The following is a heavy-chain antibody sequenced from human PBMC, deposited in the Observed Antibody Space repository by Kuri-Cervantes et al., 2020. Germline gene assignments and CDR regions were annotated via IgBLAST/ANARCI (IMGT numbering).Heavy chain of an antibody. Sequence: GESLKISCAASGFTFDDYAMRWVRQAPGKGLEWVSVIYSGVSTYYADSVKSGFTISRDNSKNRLYVQMHILRAEDTSVYYCAREGGYGELFSWGQGNLVTVSS. CDR3: AREGGYGELFS. CDR2: IYSGVST. V-gene: IGHV3-66*01. J-gene: IGHJ5*02. CDR1: GFTFDDYA. D-gene: IGHD3-10*01.